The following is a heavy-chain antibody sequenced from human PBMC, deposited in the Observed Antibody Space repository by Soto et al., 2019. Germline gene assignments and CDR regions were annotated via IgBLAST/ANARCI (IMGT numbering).Heavy chain of an antibody. Sequence: QVQLQESGPGLVKPSETLSLICTVSGGSVTTSAYYWGWLRQPPGKGLEWIGSIYYSGSTYYNPSLKSRITISVDTSKNQFSLRLRYVTAADTAVYYCARHKAPRTDSWGQGTLVTVSS. CDR1: GGSVTTSAYY. V-gene: IGHV4-39*01. CDR3: ARHKAPRTDS. J-gene: IGHJ4*02. CDR2: IYYSGST.